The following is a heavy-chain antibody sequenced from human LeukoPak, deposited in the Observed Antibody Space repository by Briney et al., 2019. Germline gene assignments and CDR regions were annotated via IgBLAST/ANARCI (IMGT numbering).Heavy chain of an antibody. J-gene: IGHJ4*02. V-gene: IGHV1-18*01. CDR2: ISAYNGNT. CDR1: GYTFTSYG. D-gene: IGHD5-18*01. CDR3: ARDRLADTAMVTCGY. Sequence: ASVKLSCKASGYTFTSYGTSWVRHAPGQGIEWMGWISAYNGNTYYVQKLQGRVTMTTDTSTSTAYMELRSLRSDDTAVYYCARDRLADTAMVTCGYWGQGTLVSVPS.